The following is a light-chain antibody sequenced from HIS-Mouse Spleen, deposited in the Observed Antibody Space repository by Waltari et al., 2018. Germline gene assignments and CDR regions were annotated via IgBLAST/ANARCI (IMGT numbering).Light chain of an antibody. Sequence: EIVMTQSPATLSVSPGERATIPCRASQSVSSNLAWYQQKPGQAPRLLIYGASIRATGIPARFSGSGSGTEFTLTISILQSEDFAVYYCQQYNNWPPYTFGQGTKLEIK. CDR3: QQYNNWPPYT. J-gene: IGKJ2*01. CDR1: QSVSSN. CDR2: GAS. V-gene: IGKV3D-15*03.